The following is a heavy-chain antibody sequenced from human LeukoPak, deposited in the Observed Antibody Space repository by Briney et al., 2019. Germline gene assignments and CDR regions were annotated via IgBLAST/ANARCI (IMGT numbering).Heavy chain of an antibody. D-gene: IGHD6-13*01. Sequence: PGGSLRLSCAASGFTFSSYAMSWVRQAPGKGLEWVGRIRHKLNSYTTEYAASVKGRFTISRDDSKNSVYLQMNSLKNEDTAVYYCARANLPAAGNLDYWGQGTQVTVSS. CDR1: GFTFSSYA. J-gene: IGHJ4*02. V-gene: IGHV3-72*01. CDR2: IRHKLNSYTT. CDR3: ARANLPAAGNLDY.